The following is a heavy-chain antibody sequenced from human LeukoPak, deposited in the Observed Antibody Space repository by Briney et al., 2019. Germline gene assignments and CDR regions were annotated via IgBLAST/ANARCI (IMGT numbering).Heavy chain of an antibody. Sequence: PGESLKISCKGSGYSFTNYWIGWVRQMPGKGLEWMGIIYPADSNTRYSPSFQGQVTMSADKSISTAYLQWSSLTASGTAMYYCASSYSSGWFFDYWGQGTLVTVSS. CDR3: ASSYSSGWFFDY. J-gene: IGHJ4*02. V-gene: IGHV5-51*01. CDR1: GYSFTNYW. CDR2: IYPADSNT. D-gene: IGHD6-19*01.